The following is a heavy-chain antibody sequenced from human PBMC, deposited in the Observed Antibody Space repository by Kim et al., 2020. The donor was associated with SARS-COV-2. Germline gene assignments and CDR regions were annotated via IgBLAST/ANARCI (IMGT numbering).Heavy chain of an antibody. V-gene: IGHV3-33*01. CDR1: GFTLNQYG. D-gene: IGHD1-7*01. Sequence: GGSLRLSCAASGFTLNQYGIHWVRQAPGKGLEWVAVISNDGSKKYYADSVKGRFTLSRDTSKNTVYLQMNSLRAEDTAMYYCARDANSNHDHWCQGTLVTVSS. J-gene: IGHJ4*02. CDR2: ISNDGSKK. CDR3: ARDANSNHDH.